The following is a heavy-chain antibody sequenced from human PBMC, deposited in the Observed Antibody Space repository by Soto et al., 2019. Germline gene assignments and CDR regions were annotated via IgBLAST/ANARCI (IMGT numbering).Heavy chain of an antibody. CDR2: IYYSGST. CDR1: GGSISSGGYY. V-gene: IGHV4-31*03. Sequence: SETLSLTCTVSGGSISSGGYYWSWIRQHPGKGLEWIGYIYYSGSTYHNPSLKSRVTISVDTSKNQFSLKLSSVTAADTAVYYCPRTEQLVPWFDPWGQGTLVTVSS. CDR3: PRTEQLVPWFDP. D-gene: IGHD6-6*01. J-gene: IGHJ5*02.